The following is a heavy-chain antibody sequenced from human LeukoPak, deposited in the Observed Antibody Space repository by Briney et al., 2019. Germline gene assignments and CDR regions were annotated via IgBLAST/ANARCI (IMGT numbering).Heavy chain of an antibody. V-gene: IGHV4-38-2*01. J-gene: IGHJ5*02. CDR3: ARPVTTYWFDP. CDR2: IYRSGST. D-gene: IGHD4-17*01. CDR1: GYSISSGYY. Sequence: KPSETLSLTCAVSGYSISSGYYWGWIRQPPGKGLEWIGSIYRSGSTYYNPSLKSRVTISVDTSKNQFSLKLSSVTAADTAVYYCARPVTTYWFDPWGQGTLVTVSS.